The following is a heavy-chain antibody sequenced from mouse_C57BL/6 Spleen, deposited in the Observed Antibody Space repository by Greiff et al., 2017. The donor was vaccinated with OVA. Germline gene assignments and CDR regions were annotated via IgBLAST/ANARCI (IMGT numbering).Heavy chain of an antibody. J-gene: IGHJ1*03. Sequence: VQLQQSGAELVRPGASVKLSCKASGYTFTDYYINWVKQRPGQGLEWIARIYPGSGNTYYNEKFKGKATLTAEKSSSTAYMQLSSLTSEDSAVYFCARSYYYGSSYVGTYWYFDVWGTGTTVTVSS. D-gene: IGHD1-1*01. CDR3: ARSYYYGSSYVGTYWYFDV. CDR2: IYPGSGNT. CDR1: GYTFTDYY. V-gene: IGHV1-76*01.